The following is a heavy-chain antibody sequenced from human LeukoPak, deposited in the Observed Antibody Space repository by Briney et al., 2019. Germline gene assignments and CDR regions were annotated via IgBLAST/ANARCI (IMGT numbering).Heavy chain of an antibody. CDR2: ISRSGDTI. D-gene: IGHD3-22*01. CDR1: GFTFSRYE. Sequence: GGSPRLSCAASGFTFSRYEMNWVRQAPGKGLEWVSYISRSGDTIYFADSVKGRFTISRDNSKNTLYLQMNSLKAEDTAVYYCARDTSGYQLYYFDYWGQGTLVTVSS. CDR3: ARDTSGYQLYYFDY. V-gene: IGHV3-48*03. J-gene: IGHJ4*02.